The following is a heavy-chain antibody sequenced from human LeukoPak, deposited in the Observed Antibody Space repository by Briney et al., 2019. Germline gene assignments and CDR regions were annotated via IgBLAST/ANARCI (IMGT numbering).Heavy chain of an antibody. CDR2: ISGSGGST. CDR1: GFTFSSYA. V-gene: IGHV3-23*01. CDR3: ARELGDTAIDY. D-gene: IGHD5-18*01. Sequence: GGSLRLSCATSGFTFSSYAMSWVRQAPGKGLEWVSAISGSGGSTYYADSVKGRFTISRDNSNNTVYLQMISLRAEDTAVYYCARELGDTAIDYWGQGTLVTVSS. J-gene: IGHJ4*02.